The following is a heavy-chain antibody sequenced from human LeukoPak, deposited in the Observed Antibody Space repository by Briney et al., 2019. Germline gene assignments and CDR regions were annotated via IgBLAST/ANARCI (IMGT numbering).Heavy chain of an antibody. CDR2: IRYDGSNK. J-gene: IGHJ3*02. CDR1: GFTFSSYG. D-gene: IGHD5-18*01. V-gene: IGHV3-30*02. Sequence: GGSLRLSCAASGFTFSSYGMHWVRQAPGKGLEWVAFIRYDGSNKYYADSVKGRFTISRDNSKNTLYLQMNSLRAEDTAVYYCAKARGYSYGHDAFDIWGQGTMVTVSS. CDR3: AKARGYSYGHDAFDI.